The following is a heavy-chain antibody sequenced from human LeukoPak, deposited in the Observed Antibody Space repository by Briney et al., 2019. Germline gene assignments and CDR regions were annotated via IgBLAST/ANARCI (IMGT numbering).Heavy chain of an antibody. V-gene: IGHV3-11*04. CDR3: ARGRDVDTAMVAQDYYYHMDV. CDR1: GFTVSSNY. D-gene: IGHD5-18*01. CDR2: ISSSGSTI. J-gene: IGHJ6*03. Sequence: GGSLRLSCAASGFTVSSNYMSWIRQAPGKGLEWVSYISSSGSTIYYADSVKGRFTISRDNAKNSLYLQMNSLRAEDTAVYYCARGRDVDTAMVAQDYYYHMDVWGKGTTVTVSS.